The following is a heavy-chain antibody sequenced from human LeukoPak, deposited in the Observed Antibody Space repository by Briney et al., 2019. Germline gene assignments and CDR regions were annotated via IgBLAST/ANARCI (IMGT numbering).Heavy chain of an antibody. CDR2: IILIFGTA. CDR3: ARDAAGIYDSSGYCPTRGNHWFDP. J-gene: IGHJ5*02. Sequence: ASVKVSCKSSGGTFSSYAISWLRQAPGQGFEWMGGIILIFGTANYAQKFQGRVKITADESTSTASMELSSLRSEDTAVYYCARDAAGIYDSSGYCPTRGNHWFDPWGQGTLVTVSS. D-gene: IGHD3-22*01. CDR1: GGTFSSYA. V-gene: IGHV1-69*13.